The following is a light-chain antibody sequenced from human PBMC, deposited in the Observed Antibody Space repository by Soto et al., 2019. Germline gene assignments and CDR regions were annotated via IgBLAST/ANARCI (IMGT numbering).Light chain of an antibody. J-gene: IGKJ4*01. CDR2: DVS. Sequence: DIQMTQSPSSLSASVGDRVTISCRASQTISTYLHWYQHKPGRAPRLLISDVSTLQSGGPGRFRGSGSETEFTLTITYLQPEDVATYYCQQGYSIHALTFGGGTKVELK. CDR1: QTISTY. V-gene: IGKV1-39*01. CDR3: QQGYSIHALT.